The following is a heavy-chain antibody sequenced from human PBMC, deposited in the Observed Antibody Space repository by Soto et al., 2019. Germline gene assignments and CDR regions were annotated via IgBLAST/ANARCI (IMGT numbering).Heavy chain of an antibody. CDR3: ARVAVTGTAQFRY. J-gene: IGHJ1*01. CDR2: VNGGTGNT. CDR1: GYTFSDYF. Sequence: QVQLVQSGAEVKNPGASVKVSCKASGYTFSDYFLHWVRQAPGQRLEWLGWVNGGTGNTQYSPKLQGRVTMTRDTSANTVYMELSSLTSEDTAVYYCARVAVTGTAQFRYWGQGTLVTVSA. D-gene: IGHD6-19*01. V-gene: IGHV1-3*01.